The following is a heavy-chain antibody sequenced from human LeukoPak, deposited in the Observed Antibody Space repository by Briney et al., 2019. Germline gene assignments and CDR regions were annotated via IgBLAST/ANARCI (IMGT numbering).Heavy chain of an antibody. CDR1: GVSINAYY. CDR2: IYHTGST. J-gene: IGHJ5*02. D-gene: IGHD3-10*01. V-gene: IGHV4-59*13. CDR3: ARGPRFGELLWHWFDP. Sequence: SETLSLTCTVSGVSINAYYWNWFRQPPGKRLEWIGYIYHTGSTNYNPSLKSRVTMSVDTSKNQFSLKLSSVTAADTAVYYCARGPRFGELLWHWFDPWGQGTLVTVSS.